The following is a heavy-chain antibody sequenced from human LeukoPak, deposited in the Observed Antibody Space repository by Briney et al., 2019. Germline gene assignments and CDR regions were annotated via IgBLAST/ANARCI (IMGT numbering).Heavy chain of an antibody. V-gene: IGHV4-39*07. CDR1: GGSISSSSYY. CDR2: IYYSGST. CDR3: ARVGYVWGSYRYTFDY. D-gene: IGHD3-16*02. Sequence: SETLSLTCTVSGGSISSSSYYWGWIRQPPGKGLEWTGSIYYSGSTYYNPSLKSRVTISVDTSKNQFSLKLSSVTAADTAVYYCARVGYVWGSYRYTFDYWGQGTLVTVSS. J-gene: IGHJ4*02.